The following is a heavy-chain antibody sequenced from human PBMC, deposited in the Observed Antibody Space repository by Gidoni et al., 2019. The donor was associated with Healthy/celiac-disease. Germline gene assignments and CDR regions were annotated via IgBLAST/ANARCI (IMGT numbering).Heavy chain of an antibody. D-gene: IGHD6-19*01. CDR2: IYPGDSDT. CDR3: ARRIAVAGRGYYFDY. Sequence: EVQLVQSGAEVNQPGESLKISCKGSGYSFTSYWIGWVRQMPGKGLEWMGVIYPGDSDTRYSPSFQGQVTTSADKSISTAYLQWSSLKASDTAMYYCARRIAVAGRGYYFDYWGQGTLVTVSS. J-gene: IGHJ4*02. CDR1: GYSFTSYW. V-gene: IGHV5-51*03.